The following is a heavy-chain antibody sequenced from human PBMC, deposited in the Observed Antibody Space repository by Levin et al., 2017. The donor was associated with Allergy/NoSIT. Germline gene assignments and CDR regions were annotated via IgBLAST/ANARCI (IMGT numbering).Heavy chain of an antibody. D-gene: IGHD3-3*01. CDR2: IHYSGST. V-gene: IGHV4-39*01. J-gene: IGHJ5*02. CDR3: AGTYYDFWSDYTTGPKPRNWFDP. Sequence: SETLSLTCTVSGGSISRSNYYWGWIRQPPGKGLEWIGSIHYSGSTYYNPSLKSRVTISVDTSKNQFSVNLSSMTAADTAVYYCAGTYYDFWSDYTTGPKPRNWFDPWGQGTLVTVSS. CDR1: GGSISRSNYY.